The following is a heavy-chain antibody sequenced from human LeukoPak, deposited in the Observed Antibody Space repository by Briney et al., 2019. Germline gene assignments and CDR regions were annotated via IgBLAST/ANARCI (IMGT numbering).Heavy chain of an antibody. Sequence: QSGGSLRLSCAASGFTFSSYAMHWVRQAPGKGLEWVSGISWNSGSIGYADSVKGRFTISRDNAKNSLYLQMNSLRAEDTALYYCAKGFVYYYGSGSYTLFDYWGQGTLVTVSS. CDR2: ISWNSGSI. V-gene: IGHV3-9*01. D-gene: IGHD3-10*01. CDR1: GFTFSSYA. J-gene: IGHJ4*02. CDR3: AKGFVYYYGSGSYTLFDY.